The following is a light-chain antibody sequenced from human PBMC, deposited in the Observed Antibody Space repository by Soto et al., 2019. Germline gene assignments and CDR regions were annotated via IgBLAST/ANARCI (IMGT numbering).Light chain of an antibody. CDR2: YDS. CDR1: NIGSKS. CDR3: QVWDSSSDLGVV. J-gene: IGLJ2*01. V-gene: IGLV3-21*04. Sequence: SYELTQPPSVSVAPGKTARITCGGTNIGSKSVHWYQQKPGQAPVLVIYYDSDRPSGIPERFSGSNSGNTATLTISRVEAGDEADYYCQVWDSSSDLGVVFGGGTKVTVL.